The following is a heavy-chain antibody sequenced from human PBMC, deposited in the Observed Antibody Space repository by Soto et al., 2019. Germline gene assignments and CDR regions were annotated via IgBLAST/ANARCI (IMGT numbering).Heavy chain of an antibody. V-gene: IGHV3-33*01. D-gene: IGHD2-8*01. Sequence: QVHLVESGGGVVQPGTSLRLSCAASGFSFSIFGMHWVRQAPGKGLEWVAGIWYDGSNKYYADSVKGRFSISRDNSKNTLYLQMNSLRAEDTAVYSCARDDKDEYGADRGGFGCWGQGTLVTVSS. J-gene: IGHJ4*02. CDR3: ARDDKDEYGADRGGFGC. CDR1: GFSFSIFG. CDR2: IWYDGSNK.